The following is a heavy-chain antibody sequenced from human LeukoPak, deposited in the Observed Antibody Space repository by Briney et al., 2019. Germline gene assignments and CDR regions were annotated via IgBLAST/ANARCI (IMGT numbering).Heavy chain of an antibody. J-gene: IGHJ5*02. CDR2: MNPNSGNT. CDR1: GYTFTSYD. CDR3: ARVVPAAMGFDP. V-gene: IGHV1-8*03. Sequence: ASVKVXCKASGYTFTSYDINWVRQATGQGLEWMGWMNPNSGNTGYAQKFQGRVTITRNTSISTAYMELSSLRSEDTAVYYCARVVPAAMGFDPWGQGTLVTVSS. D-gene: IGHD2-2*01.